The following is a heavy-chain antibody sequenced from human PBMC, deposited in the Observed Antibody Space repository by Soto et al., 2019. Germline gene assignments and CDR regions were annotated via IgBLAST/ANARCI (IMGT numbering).Heavy chain of an antibody. D-gene: IGHD2-2*02. V-gene: IGHV3-30*18. Sequence: QVQLVESGGGVVQPGRSLRLSCAASGFTFSSYGMHWVRQAPGKGLEWVAVISYDGSNKYYADPVKGRFTISRDNSKNTLYLQMNSLRAEDTAVYYCAKSAYTLHDAFDIWGQGTIVTVSS. CDR1: GFTFSSYG. J-gene: IGHJ3*02. CDR3: AKSAYTLHDAFDI. CDR2: ISYDGSNK.